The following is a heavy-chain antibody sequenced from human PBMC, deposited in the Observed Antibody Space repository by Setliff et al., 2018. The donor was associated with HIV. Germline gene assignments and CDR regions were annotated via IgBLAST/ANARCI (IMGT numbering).Heavy chain of an antibody. V-gene: IGHV3-7*01. CDR2: VNQDGSEK. Sequence: PGESLKISCVGSGFIFSSYWISWVRQAPGKGLEWVANVNQDGSEKYYVDSVKGRFTISRDNAKNSLYLQMNSLRAEDTAMYFCARDSGTTMGATGPGYWGQGTLVTVSS. D-gene: IGHD1-26*01. CDR1: GFIFSSYW. J-gene: IGHJ4*02. CDR3: ARDSGTTMGATGPGY.